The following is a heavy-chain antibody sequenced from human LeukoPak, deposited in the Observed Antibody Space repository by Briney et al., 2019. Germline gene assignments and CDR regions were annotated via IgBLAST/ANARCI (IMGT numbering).Heavy chain of an antibody. CDR3: ARDLHDFWSGSFDY. J-gene: IGHJ4*02. CDR1: GFTVSSNY. CDR2: IYSGGST. Sequence: GGSLRLSCAASGFTVSSNYMSWVRQAPGKGLEWVSVIYSGGSTYYADSVKGRFTISRDNSKNTLYLQMNSLRAEDTAVYYCARDLHDFWSGSFDYWGQGTLVTVSS. D-gene: IGHD3-3*01. V-gene: IGHV3-53*01.